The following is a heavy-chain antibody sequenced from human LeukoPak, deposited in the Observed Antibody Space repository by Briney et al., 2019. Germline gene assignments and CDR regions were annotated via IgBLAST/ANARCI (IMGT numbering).Heavy chain of an antibody. CDR1: GGSISSSSYY. J-gene: IGHJ4*02. CDR3: ARQFIAAAGQIDY. Sequence: SETLSLTCTVSGGSISSSSYYWGWIRQPPGKGLEWIGSIYYSGSTYYNPSLKSRVTISVDTSKNQFSLKLSSVTAADTAVYYCARQFIAAAGQIDYWGQGTLVTVSS. V-gene: IGHV4-39*01. D-gene: IGHD6-13*01. CDR2: IYYSGST.